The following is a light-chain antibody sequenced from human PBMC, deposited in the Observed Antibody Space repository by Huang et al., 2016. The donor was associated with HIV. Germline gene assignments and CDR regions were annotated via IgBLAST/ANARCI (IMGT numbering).Light chain of an antibody. Sequence: EIVMTQSPATLSVSPGERATLSCRASKSVTSLAWYQQKLGQTPRLLIYGASTRATGIPARFSGSGSGTDFTLTISSLQSEYFAVYYCQQYNNWPSITFGQGTRLEIK. CDR1: KSVTS. V-gene: IGKV3-15*01. CDR3: QQYNNWPSIT. CDR2: GAS. J-gene: IGKJ5*01.